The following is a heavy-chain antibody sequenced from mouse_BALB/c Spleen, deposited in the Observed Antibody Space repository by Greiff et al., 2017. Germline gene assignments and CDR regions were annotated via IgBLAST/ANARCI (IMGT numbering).Heavy chain of an antibody. V-gene: IGHV2-2*02. Sequence: VKLMESGPGLVQPSQSLSITCTVSGFSLTSYGVHWVRQSPGKGLEWLGVIWSGGSTDYNAAFISRLSISKDNSKSQVFFKMNSLQANDTAIYYCARNSHYGNYYYYAMDYWGQGTSVTVSS. CDR2: IWSGGST. J-gene: IGHJ4*01. CDR1: GFSLTSYG. CDR3: ARNSHYGNYYYYAMDY. D-gene: IGHD2-1*01.